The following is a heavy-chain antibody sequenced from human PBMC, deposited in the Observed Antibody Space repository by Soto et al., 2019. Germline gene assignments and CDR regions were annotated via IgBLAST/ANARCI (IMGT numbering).Heavy chain of an antibody. D-gene: IGHD5-18*01. J-gene: IGHJ4*02. V-gene: IGHV4-59*01. CDR1: GGSISSYY. CDR2: IYYSGST. CDR3: ARVDTAMASFDY. Sequence: KPSETLSLTCTVSGGSISSYYWSWIRQPPGKGLEWIGYIYYSGSTNYNPSLKSRVTISVDTSKNQFSLKLSSVTAADTAVYYCARVDTAMASFDYWGQGTLVTVSS.